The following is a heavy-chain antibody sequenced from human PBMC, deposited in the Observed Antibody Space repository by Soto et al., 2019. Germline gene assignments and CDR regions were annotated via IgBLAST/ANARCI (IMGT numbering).Heavy chain of an antibody. J-gene: IGHJ4*02. D-gene: IGHD1-20*01. CDR3: ARITGRHLDY. Sequence: PSETLSLTCTVSSGSISVTDVFCGWVRQPPGKGLEWIGNVDYSGTAYFSPSLATRVTFHVDTSKNQFPLTLYSVTSADTAVYYCARITGRHLDYWVQGSLVTVSS. CDR2: VDYSGTA. CDR1: SGSISVTDVF. V-gene: IGHV4-39*01.